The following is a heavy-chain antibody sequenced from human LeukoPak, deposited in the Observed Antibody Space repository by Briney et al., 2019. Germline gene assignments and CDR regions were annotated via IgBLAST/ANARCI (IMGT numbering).Heavy chain of an antibody. V-gene: IGHV1-46*01. CDR1: GYTFTTYY. Sequence: ASVKVSCKAFGYTFTTYYIHWVRQAPGQGLEWMGMINPSDGATTYAQRFQGRVTMTRNTSISTAYMELSSLRSEDTAVYYCARSLPAGGIGSVGYWGQGTLVTVSS. CDR3: ARSLPAGGIGSVGY. CDR2: INPSDGAT. D-gene: IGHD3-16*01. J-gene: IGHJ4*02.